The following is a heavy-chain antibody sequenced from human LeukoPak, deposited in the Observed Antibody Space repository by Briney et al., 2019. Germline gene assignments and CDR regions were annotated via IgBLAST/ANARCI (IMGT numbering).Heavy chain of an antibody. D-gene: IGHD3-10*01. Sequence: GGSLRLSCAASGFIFDDYGMSWVRQAPGKGLEWVSGINWNGGSTGYADSVKGRFTISRDNAKNSLYLQMNSLRAEDTALYYCARVLLLWFGEYLDYWGQGTLVTVSS. V-gene: IGHV3-20*04. CDR3: ARVLLLWFGEYLDY. J-gene: IGHJ4*02. CDR1: GFIFDDYG. CDR2: INWNGGST.